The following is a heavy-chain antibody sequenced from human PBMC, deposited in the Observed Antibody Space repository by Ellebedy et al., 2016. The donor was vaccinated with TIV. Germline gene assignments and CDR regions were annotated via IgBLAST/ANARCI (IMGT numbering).Heavy chain of an antibody. CDR3: VKRGPYYFGSGSYSDY. CDR2: VSSDGAGT. J-gene: IGHJ4*02. CDR1: GLTFSNYY. Sequence: GESLKISCSASGLTFSNYYMHWVRQAPGKGLEYVSAVSSDGAGTYYADSVKGRFTISRDNSKHTLYLRMSSLRAEDTAVYYCVKRGPYYFGSGSYSDYWGQGTLVTVSS. D-gene: IGHD3-10*01. V-gene: IGHV3-64D*06.